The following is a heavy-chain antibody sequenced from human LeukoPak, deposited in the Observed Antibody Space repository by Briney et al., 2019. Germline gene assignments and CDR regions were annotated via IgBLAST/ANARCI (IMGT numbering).Heavy chain of an antibody. Sequence: PGGSLRLSCAASGFTFSSYWMHWVRQAPGKGLVWVSRINSDGSSTTYADSVKGRFAISRDNAKSTLYLHMNSLRAEDTAVYYCARDGFRDGYADYWGQGTLVTVSS. V-gene: IGHV3-74*01. J-gene: IGHJ4*02. D-gene: IGHD5-24*01. CDR2: INSDGSST. CDR1: GFTFSSYW. CDR3: ARDGFRDGYADY.